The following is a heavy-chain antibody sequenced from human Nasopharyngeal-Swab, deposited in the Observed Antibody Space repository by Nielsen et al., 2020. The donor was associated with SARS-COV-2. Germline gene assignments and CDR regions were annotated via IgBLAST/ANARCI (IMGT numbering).Heavy chain of an antibody. Sequence: WVRQAHGQGLEWMGWMNPNSGNTGYAQKFQGRVTMTRNTSISTAYMELSSLRSEDTAVYYCARHPPFSDYYVWGSYRYRNWFDPWGQGTLVTVSS. V-gene: IGHV1-8*01. CDR3: ARHPPFSDYYVWGSYRYRNWFDP. J-gene: IGHJ5*02. D-gene: IGHD3-16*02. CDR2: MNPNSGNT.